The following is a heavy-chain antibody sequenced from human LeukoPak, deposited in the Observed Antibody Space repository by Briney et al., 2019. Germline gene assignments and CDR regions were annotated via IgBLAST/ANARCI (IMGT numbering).Heavy chain of an antibody. CDR1: GFTFSSYA. CDR3: AKLPYYDILTGYYIDY. CDR2: ISGSGGST. J-gene: IGHJ4*02. V-gene: IGHV3-23*01. D-gene: IGHD3-9*01. Sequence: QPGGSLRLSCAASGFTFSSYAMSWVRQAPGKGLEWVSAISGSGGSTYYADSVKGRFTISRDNSKNTLYLQMNSLRAEDTAVYYCAKLPYYDILTGYYIDYWGQGTLVTVSS.